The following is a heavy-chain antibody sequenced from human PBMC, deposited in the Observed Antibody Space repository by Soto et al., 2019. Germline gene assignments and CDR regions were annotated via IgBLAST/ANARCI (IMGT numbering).Heavy chain of an antibody. CDR3: ATNSYCINGVCSIYNWFDP. V-gene: IGHV4-39*01. D-gene: IGHD2-8*01. CDR1: GGSISSSSYY. J-gene: IGHJ5*02. Sequence: SETLSLTCTVSGGSISSSSYYWGWIRQPPGKGLEWIGSIYYSGSTYYNPSLKSRVTISVDTSKNQFSLKLSSVTAADTAVYYCATNSYCINGVCSIYNWFDPWGQGTLVTVSS. CDR2: IYYSGST.